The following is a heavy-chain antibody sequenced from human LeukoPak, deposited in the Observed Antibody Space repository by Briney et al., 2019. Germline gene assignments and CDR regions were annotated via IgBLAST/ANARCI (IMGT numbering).Heavy chain of an antibody. CDR2: ISGSGGST. J-gene: IGHJ4*02. CDR1: GFKFSGHY. V-gene: IGHV3-23*01. CDR3: AKPQTGWFREDY. D-gene: IGHD3-10*01. Sequence: GGSLRLSCAASGFKFSGHYIDWVRQAPGKGLEWVSAISGSGGSTYYADSVKGRFTISRDNSKNTLYLQMNSLRAEDTAVYYCAKPQTGWFREDYWGQGTLVTVSS.